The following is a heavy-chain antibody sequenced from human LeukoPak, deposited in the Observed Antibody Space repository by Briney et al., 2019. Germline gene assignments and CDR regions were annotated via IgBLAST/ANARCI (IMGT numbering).Heavy chain of an antibody. CDR2: IIPILGIA. CDR1: GGTFSSYA. CDR3: ATXXXXXYYDSSGYYQDY. J-gene: IGHJ4*02. Sequence: SVKVSCKASGGTFSSYAISWVRQAPGQGLEWMGRIIPILGIANYAQKFQGRVTITADKSTSTAYMELSSLRSDGTAVYYCATXXXXXYYDSSGYYQDYWGQGTLVTVSS. V-gene: IGHV1-69*04. D-gene: IGHD3-22*01.